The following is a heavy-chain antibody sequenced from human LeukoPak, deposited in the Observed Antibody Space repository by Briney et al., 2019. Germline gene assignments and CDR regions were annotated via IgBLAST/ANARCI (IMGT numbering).Heavy chain of an antibody. CDR1: GYTFTGYY. V-gene: IGHV1-2*06. CDR2: INPNSGGT. Sequence: ASVKVSCKASGYTFTGYYMHWVRQAPGQGLEWMGRINPNSGGTNYAQKFQGRVTMTRDTSISTAYMELSRLRSDDTAVYYCARDEGSSWTFDYWGQGTLVTVSS. D-gene: IGHD6-13*01. J-gene: IGHJ4*02. CDR3: ARDEGSSWTFDY.